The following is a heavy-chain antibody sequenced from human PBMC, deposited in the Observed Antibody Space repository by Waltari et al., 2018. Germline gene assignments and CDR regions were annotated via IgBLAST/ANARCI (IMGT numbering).Heavy chain of an antibody. J-gene: IGHJ4*02. CDR3: ARERAGYCGGGSCSSPPGF. Sequence: QVQLPQWGAGLLKPSETLSLTCAVYGGSFSGYYWSWIRQAPGKGREWIGESKHSGRTEYNPSHESRLTISVDTSKNQFSLKWTSVTAADTAVYYCARERAGYCGGGSCSSPPGFWGQGTLVTVSS. V-gene: IGHV4-34*01. CDR2: SKHSGRT. CDR1: GGSFSGYY. D-gene: IGHD2-15*01.